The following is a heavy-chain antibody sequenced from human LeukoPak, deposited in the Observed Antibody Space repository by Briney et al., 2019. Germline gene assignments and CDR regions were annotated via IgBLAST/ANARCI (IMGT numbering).Heavy chain of an antibody. J-gene: IGHJ4*02. CDR2: ISAYNGNT. CDR1: GYTFTNYG. V-gene: IGHV1-18*01. Sequence: ASVKVSCKASGYTFTNYGISWVRQAPGQGLEWMGWISAYNGNTNYAQKLQGRVAMTTDTSTSTAYMELRSLRSDDTAVYYCARGPLPYDSSGYYHYWGQGTLVTVSS. CDR3: ARGPLPYDSSGYYHY. D-gene: IGHD3-22*01.